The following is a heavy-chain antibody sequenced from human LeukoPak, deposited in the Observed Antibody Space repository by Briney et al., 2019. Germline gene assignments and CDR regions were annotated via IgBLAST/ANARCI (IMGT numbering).Heavy chain of an antibody. V-gene: IGHV4-39*07. CDR2: IYYSGTT. J-gene: IGHJ4*02. D-gene: IGHD2-15*01. CDR1: GGSISSSSYY. CDR3: ARDRCSGGSCYSNY. Sequence: SETLSLTCTVSGGSISSSSYYWGWIRQPPGKGLEWIGTIYYSGTTNYNPSLKSHFTISVDTSKNQFSLKLSSVTAADTAVYYCARDRCSGGSCYSNYWGQGPLVTVSS.